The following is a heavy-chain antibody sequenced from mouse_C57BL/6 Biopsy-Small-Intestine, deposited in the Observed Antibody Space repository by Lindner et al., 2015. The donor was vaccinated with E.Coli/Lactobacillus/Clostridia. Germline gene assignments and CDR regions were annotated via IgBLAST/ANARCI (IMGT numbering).Heavy chain of an antibody. CDR3: VKGHSRDYFDY. CDR2: ISVYNGNT. Sequence: SVKVSCKASGYTFTTYGISWVRQAPGQGLEWMGWISVYNGNTNYAQKLQGRITMTTDTSTSTAYMELRSLRSDDTAVYYCVKGHSRDYFDYWGQGTLVTVSS. V-gene: IGHV1-74*01. CDR1: GYTFTTYG. D-gene: IGHD3-3*01. J-gene: IGHJ2*01.